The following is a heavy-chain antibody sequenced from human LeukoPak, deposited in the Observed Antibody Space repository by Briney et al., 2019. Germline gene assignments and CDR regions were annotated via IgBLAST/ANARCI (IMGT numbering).Heavy chain of an antibody. CDR2: ISYDGSNK. V-gene: IGHV3-30*01. CDR1: GFTFSNYA. Sequence: GRSLRLSCAASGFTFSNYAIHWVRQAPGKGLGWVALISYDGSNKYYADSVKGRFTISRDNSKNTLYLQMNSLRADDTAVYYCAREDSSGYYYFDYWGQGTLVTVSS. D-gene: IGHD3-22*01. CDR3: AREDSSGYYYFDY. J-gene: IGHJ4*02.